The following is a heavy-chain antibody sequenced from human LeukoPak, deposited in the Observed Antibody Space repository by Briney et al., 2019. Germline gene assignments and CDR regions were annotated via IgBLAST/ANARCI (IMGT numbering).Heavy chain of an antibody. V-gene: IGHV3-53*01. Sequence: GGSLRLSCAASGFTVSSNYMSWVRQAPGKGLEWVSVIYSGGSTYYADSVKGRFTISRDNSKNTLYLQMNSLRAEDTAVYYCARGRAAPTPYYYYYYMDVWGKGTTVTVSS. J-gene: IGHJ6*03. CDR2: IYSGGST. D-gene: IGHD6-13*01. CDR3: ARGRAAPTPYYYYYYMDV. CDR1: GFTVSSNY.